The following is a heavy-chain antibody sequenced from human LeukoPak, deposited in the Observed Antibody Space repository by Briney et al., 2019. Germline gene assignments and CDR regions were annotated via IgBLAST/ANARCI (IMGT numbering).Heavy chain of an antibody. CDR1: GYTFTGYY. D-gene: IGHD2-2*01. V-gene: IGHV1-2*02. CDR2: INPNSGGT. J-gene: IGHJ4*02. CDR3: ARSLVPAAMPDY. Sequence: ASVKVSCKASGYTFTGYYMHWVRQAPGQGLEWMGWINPNSGGTNYAQKFQGRVTMTRDTSISTAYMELSRLRSDDTAVYYCARSLVPAAMPDYWGQGTLVTVSS.